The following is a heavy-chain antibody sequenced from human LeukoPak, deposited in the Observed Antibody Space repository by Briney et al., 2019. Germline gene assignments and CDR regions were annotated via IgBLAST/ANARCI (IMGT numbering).Heavy chain of an antibody. CDR1: GVSISSYY. Sequence: SETLSLTCTVSGVSISSYYWSWIRQPPGKGLEWIGYIYYSGSTNYNPSLKSRVTISVDTSKNQFSLKLSSVTAADTAVYYCARERDDSSGYFNWFDPWGQGTLVTVSS. CDR3: ARERDDSSGYFNWFDP. CDR2: IYYSGST. V-gene: IGHV4-59*01. J-gene: IGHJ5*02. D-gene: IGHD3-22*01.